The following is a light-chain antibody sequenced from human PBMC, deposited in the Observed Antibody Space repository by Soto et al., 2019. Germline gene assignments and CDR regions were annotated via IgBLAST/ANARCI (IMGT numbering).Light chain of an antibody. Sequence: EIVLTQSPATLSLSPGERATLSCRASQSVSSYLAWYQQKPGQTPRLLIYDASNRATGIPARFSGSGSGTDFTLNISSLEPEDFVVYYCQQRTNWPPTFGQGTKVEIK. CDR2: DAS. CDR1: QSVSSY. J-gene: IGKJ1*01. CDR3: QQRTNWPPT. V-gene: IGKV3-11*01.